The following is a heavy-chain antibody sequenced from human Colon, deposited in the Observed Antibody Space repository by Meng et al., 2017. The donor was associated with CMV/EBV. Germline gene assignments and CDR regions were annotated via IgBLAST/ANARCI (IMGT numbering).Heavy chain of an antibody. V-gene: IGHV1-69*10. CDR3: ARDLKGEWEVLIPHAFDI. J-gene: IGHJ3*02. Sequence: TLNSHAITWVRQAPGQGLVWMGGIMPILDVASYAQRFQGRVTITADRSTNTAYMELRSLRSEDTAIYYCARDLKGEWEVLIPHAFDIWGQGTMVTVSS. CDR1: TLNSHA. CDR2: IMPILDVA. D-gene: IGHD1-26*01.